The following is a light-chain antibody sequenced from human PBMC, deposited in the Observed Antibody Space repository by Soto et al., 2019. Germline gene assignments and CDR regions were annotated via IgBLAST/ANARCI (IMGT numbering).Light chain of an antibody. CDR2: RAS. Sequence: EIVLTQSPGTLSLSPGERATLSCRASQSVSSSYLAWYQQKPGQAPRLIIYRASSRATGIPDRFSGSGSGTDFTLTISRLEPEDFAVYYCQQYGSYWTFGQGTKVDIK. CDR3: QQYGSYWT. J-gene: IGKJ1*01. CDR1: QSVSSSY. V-gene: IGKV3-20*01.